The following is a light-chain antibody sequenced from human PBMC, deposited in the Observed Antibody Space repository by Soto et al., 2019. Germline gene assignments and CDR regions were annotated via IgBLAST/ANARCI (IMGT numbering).Light chain of an antibody. V-gene: IGKV3-15*01. Sequence: EIVMTQSPATLSVSPGERATLSCRASQSVSSNLAWYQQKPGQAPRLLIYVASTRATGIPARFSGSGSGTEFTLTISNPQSEDFAVYYCQQYNKCPLTFGQGTKVEIK. J-gene: IGKJ1*01. CDR3: QQYNKCPLT. CDR1: QSVSSN. CDR2: VAS.